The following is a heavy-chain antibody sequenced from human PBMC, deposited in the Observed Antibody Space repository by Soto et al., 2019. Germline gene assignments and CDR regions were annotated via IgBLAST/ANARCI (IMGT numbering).Heavy chain of an antibody. CDR2: IFHSGST. Sequence: PSETLSLTCAVSGGSFSAYYWSWIRQPPGKGLEWIGEIFHSGSTNYNPSPKSRVTISVDTSKNQFSLKLSSVTAADTAIYYCASARWDYWGQGTQVTVSS. J-gene: IGHJ4*02. V-gene: IGHV4-34*12. CDR3: ASARWDY. CDR1: GGSFSAYY.